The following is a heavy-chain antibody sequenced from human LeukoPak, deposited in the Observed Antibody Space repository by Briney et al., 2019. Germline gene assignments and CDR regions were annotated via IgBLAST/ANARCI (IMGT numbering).Heavy chain of an antibody. D-gene: IGHD3-3*01. Sequence: PGGSLRLSCAASGFTFSSYGMSWVRQAPGKGLEWVSAISGSGGSTYYADSVKGRFTISRDNSKNTLYLQMNSLRAKDTAVYYCATHYDFWSGYYSTHDYWGQGTLVTVSS. CDR3: ATHYDFWSGYYSTHDY. V-gene: IGHV3-23*01. CDR1: GFTFSSYG. CDR2: ISGSGGST. J-gene: IGHJ4*02.